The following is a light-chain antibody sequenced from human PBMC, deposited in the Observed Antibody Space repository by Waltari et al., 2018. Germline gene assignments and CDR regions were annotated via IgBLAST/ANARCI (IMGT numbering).Light chain of an antibody. Sequence: IVLTQSPGTLSLSPGERATLSCRASQGVTNNYLAWYQQKPGQAPRLLIDDVSRRATGIPDRFSGSGSGTDFTLTISRLEPEDFAVYFCQQFSGSPWTFGQGTRVEIK. CDR1: QGVTNNY. V-gene: IGKV3-20*01. CDR2: DVS. J-gene: IGKJ1*01. CDR3: QQFSGSPWT.